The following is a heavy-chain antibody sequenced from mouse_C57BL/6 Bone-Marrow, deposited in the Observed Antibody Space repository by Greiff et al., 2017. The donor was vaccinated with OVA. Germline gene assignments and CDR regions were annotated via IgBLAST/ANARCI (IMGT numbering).Heavy chain of an antibody. D-gene: IGHD1-1*02. CDR3: SSYGDFDY. V-gene: IGHV14-4*01. CDR1: GFNFKDYY. CDR2: INPENGDT. Sequence: VQLQQSGAELVRPGASVKLSCTASGFNFKDYYMHWVKQRPEQGLEWIGCINPENGDTEYASKFQGKATITEDTSSNTAYLQLSSLTSEDTAVYYCSSYGDFDYWGQGTTLTVSS. J-gene: IGHJ2*01.